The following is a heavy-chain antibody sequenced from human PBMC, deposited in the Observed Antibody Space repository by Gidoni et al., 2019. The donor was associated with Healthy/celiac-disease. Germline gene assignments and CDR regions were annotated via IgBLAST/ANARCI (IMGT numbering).Heavy chain of an antibody. Sequence: QLQLQESGPGLVKPSETLSLTCTVSGGSISSSSYYCGWIRQPPGKGLGWIGSIYYSGSTYYNPSLKSRVTISVDTSKNQFSRKLSSVTAADTAVYYCASLVYYYDSSGYYYRPDAFDIWGQGTMVTVSS. CDR3: ASLVYYYDSSGYYYRPDAFDI. V-gene: IGHV4-39*01. D-gene: IGHD3-22*01. CDR1: GGSISSSSYY. J-gene: IGHJ3*02. CDR2: IYYSGST.